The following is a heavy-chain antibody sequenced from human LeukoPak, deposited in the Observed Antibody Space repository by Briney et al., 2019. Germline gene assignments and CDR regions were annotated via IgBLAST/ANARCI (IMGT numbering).Heavy chain of an antibody. V-gene: IGHV3-30*18. CDR2: ISYDGSNK. Sequence: GRSLRLSCAASGFTFSSYGMHWVRQAPGKGLELVAVISYDGSNKYYADSVKGRFTISRDNSKDTLYLQMNSLRAEDTAVYYCAKDDYGSGYYYYGMDVWGQGTTVTVSS. D-gene: IGHD3-10*01. J-gene: IGHJ6*02. CDR3: AKDDYGSGYYYYGMDV. CDR1: GFTFSSYG.